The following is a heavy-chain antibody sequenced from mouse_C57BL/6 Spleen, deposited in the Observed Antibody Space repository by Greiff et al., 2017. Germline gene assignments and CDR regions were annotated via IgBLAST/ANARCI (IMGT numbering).Heavy chain of an antibody. CDR2: ISSGGDYI. CDR3: TREDYGGAMDY. Sequence: EVMLVASGEGLVKPGGSLKLSCAASGFTFSSYAMSWVRQTPEKRLEWVAYISSGGDYIYYADTVKGRFTISRDNARNTLYLQMSSLKSEDTAMYYCTREDYGGAMDYWGQGTSVTVSS. J-gene: IGHJ4*01. V-gene: IGHV5-9-1*02. D-gene: IGHD1-1*02. CDR1: GFTFSSYA.